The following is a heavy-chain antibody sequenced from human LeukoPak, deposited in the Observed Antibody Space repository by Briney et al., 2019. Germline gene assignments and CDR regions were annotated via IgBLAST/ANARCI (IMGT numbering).Heavy chain of an antibody. CDR3: ARGVVSHYYYYYYMDV. J-gene: IGHJ6*03. D-gene: IGHD3-3*01. Sequence: SETLSLTCTVSGGSISSGSYYWSWIRQPPGKGLEWIGCIYYSGSTNYNPSLKSRVTISVDTSKNQFSLKLSSVTAADTAVYYCARGVVSHYYYYYYMDVWGKGTTVTVSS. CDR1: GGSISSGSYY. CDR2: IYYSGST. V-gene: IGHV4-61*01.